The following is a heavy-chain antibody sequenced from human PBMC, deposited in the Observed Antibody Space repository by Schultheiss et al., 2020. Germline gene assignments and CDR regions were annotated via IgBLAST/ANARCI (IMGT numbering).Heavy chain of an antibody. Sequence: GGSLRLSCAASGFTFSSYAMHWVRQAPGKGLEWVAVISYDGSNKYYADSVKGRFTISRDNSKNTLYLQMNSLRAEDTAMYYCARDGGIAYDMDVWGQGTTGTVSS. D-gene: IGHD6-13*01. CDR2: ISYDGSNK. V-gene: IGHV3-30-3*01. CDR1: GFTFSSYA. J-gene: IGHJ6*02. CDR3: ARDGGIAYDMDV.